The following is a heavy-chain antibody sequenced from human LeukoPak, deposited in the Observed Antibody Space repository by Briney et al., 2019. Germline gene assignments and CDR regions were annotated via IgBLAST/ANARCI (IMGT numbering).Heavy chain of an antibody. Sequence: AGGSLRLSCAASGFTFRSYAMSWVRQAPGTGLEWVSVISADGGSTHYADSVKGRFTISRDISKNTLFLQMNSLRGEDTAVYYCAKNKADKYSPLDHWGQGTLVTASS. CDR1: GFTFRSYA. D-gene: IGHD1/OR15-1a*01. V-gene: IGHV3-23*01. CDR3: AKNKADKYSPLDH. CDR2: ISADGGST. J-gene: IGHJ4*02.